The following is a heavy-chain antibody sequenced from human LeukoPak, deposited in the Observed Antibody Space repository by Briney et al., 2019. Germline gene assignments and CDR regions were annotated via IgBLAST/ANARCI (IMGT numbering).Heavy chain of an antibody. CDR3: AKSLYGGCDY. V-gene: IGHV3-23*01. Sequence: GGSLRLSCVTSGFILENHAMSWIRQAPGKGLKWVSGVNGNGGSTSYADSVKGRFTIFRDNSKNTVYLQMNSLRVEDTAVYYCAKSLYGGCDYWGQGTVVTVSS. J-gene: IGHJ4*02. CDR1: GFILENHA. CDR2: VNGNGGST. D-gene: IGHD3-16*02.